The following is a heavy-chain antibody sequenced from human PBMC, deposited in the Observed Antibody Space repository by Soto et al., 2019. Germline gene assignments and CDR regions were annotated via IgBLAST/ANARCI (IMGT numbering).Heavy chain of an antibody. Sequence: GGSLRLSCAASGFTFSSYSMNWVRQAPGKGLEWVSSISSSSSYIYYADSVKGRFTISRDNAKNSLYLQMNSLRAEDTAVYYCARASIEQQLVPLYYFDYWGQGSSVTVSS. CDR1: GFTFSSYS. CDR3: ARASIEQQLVPLYYFDY. J-gene: IGHJ4*02. V-gene: IGHV3-21*01. CDR2: ISSSSSYI. D-gene: IGHD6-13*01.